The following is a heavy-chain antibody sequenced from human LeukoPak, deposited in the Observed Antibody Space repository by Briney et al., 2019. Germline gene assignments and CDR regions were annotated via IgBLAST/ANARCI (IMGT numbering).Heavy chain of an antibody. Sequence: SETLSLTCTVSGGSISSYYWSWIRQPPGKGLEWIGYIYYSGSTNYNPSLKSRVTISVDTSKNQFSLKLSSVTAADTAVYYCARRLYCGSTSCQGNWFDPWGQGTLVTVSS. V-gene: IGHV4-59*08. CDR2: IYYSGST. CDR1: GGSISSYY. J-gene: IGHJ5*02. CDR3: ARRLYCGSTSCQGNWFDP. D-gene: IGHD2-2*01.